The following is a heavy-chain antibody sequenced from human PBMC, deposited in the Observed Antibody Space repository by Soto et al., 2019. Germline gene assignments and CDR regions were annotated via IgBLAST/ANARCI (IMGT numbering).Heavy chain of an antibody. CDR3: ARGVVARLGYYGMDV. CDR1: GYTFTGYY. J-gene: IGHJ6*02. Sequence: ASVKVSCKASGYTFTGYYMHWVRQAPGQGLEWMGWINPNSAATNYAQKFQGRVTITADESTSTAYMELSSLRSEDTAVYYCARGVVARLGYYGMDVWGQGTTVTVSS. CDR2: INPNSAAT. D-gene: IGHD2-15*01. V-gene: IGHV1-2*02.